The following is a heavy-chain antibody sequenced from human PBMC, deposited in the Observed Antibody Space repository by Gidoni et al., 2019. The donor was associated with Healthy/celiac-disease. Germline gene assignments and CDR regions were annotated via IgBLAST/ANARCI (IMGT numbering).Heavy chain of an antibody. Sequence: QVQLVESGGGVVQPGSSLRLSCAASGFTFSIYGMHWVRQAPGKGLEWVAVISYDGSNKYYADSVKGRFTISRDNSKNTLYLQMNSLRAEDTAVYYCAKDHGWTQQLVSWFDPWGQGTLVTVSS. V-gene: IGHV3-30*18. D-gene: IGHD6-13*01. CDR3: AKDHGWTQQLVSWFDP. J-gene: IGHJ5*02. CDR1: GFTFSIYG. CDR2: ISYDGSNK.